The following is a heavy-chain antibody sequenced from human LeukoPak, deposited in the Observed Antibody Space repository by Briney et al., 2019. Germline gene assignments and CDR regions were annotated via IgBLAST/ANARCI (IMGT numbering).Heavy chain of an antibody. Sequence: GGSLRLSCAASGFTFDDYAMHWVRQAPGKGLEWVSGISWNSGSIGYADSVKGRFTISRVNAKNSLYLQMNSLRAEDTALYYCAKDANSGWHRSWFDPWGQGTLVTVSS. CDR3: AKDANSGWHRSWFDP. CDR2: ISWNSGSI. V-gene: IGHV3-9*01. D-gene: IGHD6-19*01. CDR1: GFTFDDYA. J-gene: IGHJ5*02.